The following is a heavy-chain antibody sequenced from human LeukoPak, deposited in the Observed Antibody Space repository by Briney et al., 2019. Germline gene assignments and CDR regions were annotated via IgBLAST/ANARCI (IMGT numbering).Heavy chain of an antibody. CDR1: GYTFTSYD. D-gene: IGHD6-13*01. Sequence: ASVKVSCKASGYTFTSYDINWVRQATGQGLEWMGWMNPNSGNTGYAQKFQGRVTMTRNTSISTAYMELSSLRSEDTAVYYCASGRVWAAPNILDYWGQGTLVTVSS. J-gene: IGHJ4*02. CDR3: ASGRVWAAPNILDY. CDR2: MNPNSGNT. V-gene: IGHV1-8*01.